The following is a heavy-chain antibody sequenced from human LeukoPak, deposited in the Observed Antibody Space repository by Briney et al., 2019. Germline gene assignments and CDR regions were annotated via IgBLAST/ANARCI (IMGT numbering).Heavy chain of an antibody. CDR1: GFSISSYY. V-gene: IGHV4-59*01. Sequence: SETLSLTCTVSGFSISSYYWIWIRQPPGKGLEWIGYIYYSGSTNYNPSLKSGVTIPVETSKNQFSLKRSSVTGAETAVYYCGRGYSSSWLDYWGQGTLVTVSS. J-gene: IGHJ4*02. D-gene: IGHD6-13*01. CDR2: IYYSGST. CDR3: GRGYSSSWLDY.